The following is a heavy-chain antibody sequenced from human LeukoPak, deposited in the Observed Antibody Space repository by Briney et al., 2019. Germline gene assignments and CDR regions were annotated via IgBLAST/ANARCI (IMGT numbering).Heavy chain of an antibody. Sequence: ASVKVSCKASGYTFTGYYVHWVRQAPGQGLEWMGWINPNSGGTNNAQKFQGRVTMTRDTSIRTAYMELSSLGYDDTAVYYCARIISYGGADGFDIWGQGTMVTVSS. V-gene: IGHV1-2*02. CDR2: INPNSGGT. CDR1: GYTFTGYY. D-gene: IGHD5-18*01. CDR3: ARIISYGGADGFDI. J-gene: IGHJ3*02.